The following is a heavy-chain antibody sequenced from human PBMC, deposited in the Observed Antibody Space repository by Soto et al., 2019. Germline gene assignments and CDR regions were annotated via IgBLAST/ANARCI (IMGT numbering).Heavy chain of an antibody. CDR3: ARDGAAGSGWYYDY. CDR1: GGSISSYY. Sequence: SETLSLSCTVSGGSISSYYWSWIRQPPGKGLEWIGYIYYSGSTNYNPSLKSRVTISVDTSKNQFSLKLSSVTAADTAVYYCARDGAAGSGWYYDYWGQGTQVTVSS. CDR2: IYYSGST. D-gene: IGHD6-19*01. V-gene: IGHV4-59*01. J-gene: IGHJ4*02.